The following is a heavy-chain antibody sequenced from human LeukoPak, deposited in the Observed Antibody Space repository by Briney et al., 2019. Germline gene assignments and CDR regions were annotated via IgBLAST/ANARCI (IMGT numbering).Heavy chain of an antibody. J-gene: IGHJ4*02. CDR3: AKRGVVIRGILVIGYHQEAYHYDC. CDR1: GISLSNYA. CDR2: ASERGGST. D-gene: IGHD3-10*01. V-gene: IGHV3-23*01. Sequence: GGSLRLSCVVSGISLSNYAMTWVRQAPGKGLEWVSEASERGGSTSYADSVKGRFTISRDTSLNTLYLQMNNLRAEDTAVYFCAKRGVVIRGILVIGYHQEAYHYDCWGQGVLVTVSS.